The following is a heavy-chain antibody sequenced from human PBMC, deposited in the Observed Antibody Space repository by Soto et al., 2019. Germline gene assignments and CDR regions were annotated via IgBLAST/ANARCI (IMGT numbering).Heavy chain of an antibody. D-gene: IGHD1-26*01. Sequence: SETLALTCTVSGGSISTGGYYWSWIRQPPGKGLEWIGEINHSGSTNYNPSLKSRVTISVDTSKNQFSLKLNSMTAADTAVYYCVRRGLLPFDYWGQGTLVTVSS. CDR1: GGSISTGGYY. V-gene: IGHV4-61*08. CDR2: INHSGST. J-gene: IGHJ4*02. CDR3: VRRGLLPFDY.